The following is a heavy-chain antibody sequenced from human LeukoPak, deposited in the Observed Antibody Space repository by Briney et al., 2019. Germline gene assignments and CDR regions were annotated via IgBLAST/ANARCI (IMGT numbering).Heavy chain of an antibody. D-gene: IGHD6-13*01. CDR1: GGSINSGDYS. J-gene: IGHJ5*02. Sequence: ASETLSLTCAASGGSINSGDYSWSWIRQPPGKGLEWIGYIYHSGSTYYNPSLMSRVTISVDRSKNQFSLKLSSVTAADTAVYYCASTNTAAGANWFDPWGQGTLVTVSS. CDR3: ASTNTAAGANWFDP. CDR2: IYHSGST. V-gene: IGHV4-30-2*01.